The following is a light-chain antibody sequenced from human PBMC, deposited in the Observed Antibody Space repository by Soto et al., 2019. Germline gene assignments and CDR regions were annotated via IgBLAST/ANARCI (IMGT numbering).Light chain of an antibody. CDR3: QQRSNWPIT. CDR2: GAS. Sequence: VMTQSPATLSVSPVERATLSFSASQSVNSNLAWYQQKPGQAPRLLIYGASTRATGIPARFSGSGSGTDFTLTISSLEPEDFALYYCQQRSNWPITFGQGTRLEI. J-gene: IGKJ5*01. V-gene: IGKV3-15*01. CDR1: QSVNSN.